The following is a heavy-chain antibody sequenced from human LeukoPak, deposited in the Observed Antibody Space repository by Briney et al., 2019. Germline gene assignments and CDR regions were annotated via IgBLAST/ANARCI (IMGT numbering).Heavy chain of an antibody. V-gene: IGHV3-74*01. CDR2: INSDGRTT. CDR3: ARGWLRPRGMDV. D-gene: IGHD5-12*01. Sequence: PAGSLRLSCAASGFTFLSYWMHWLRQAPGKGLVWVSHINSDGRTTTYADSVKGRFTISRDNAKNTLYLQMNSLRADDTAVYYCARGWLRPRGMDVWGQGTTVTVSS. CDR1: GFTFLSYW. J-gene: IGHJ6*02.